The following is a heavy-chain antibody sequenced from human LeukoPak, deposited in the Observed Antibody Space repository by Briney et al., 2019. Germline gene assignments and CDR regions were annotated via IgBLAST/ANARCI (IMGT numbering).Heavy chain of an antibody. CDR3: ARAYVWGSYKLLPYYFDY. Sequence: GASVQFSCKASGYAFTIYGISWGRQAPGQGLEGMGWIIAYNGNTNYAQKLQGRVTMTTDTSTSTAYMELRSLRSADTAVYYCARAYVWGSYKLLPYYFDYWGQGTLVTVSS. D-gene: IGHD3-16*01. CDR1: GYAFTIYG. J-gene: IGHJ4*02. CDR2: IIAYNGNT. V-gene: IGHV1-18*01.